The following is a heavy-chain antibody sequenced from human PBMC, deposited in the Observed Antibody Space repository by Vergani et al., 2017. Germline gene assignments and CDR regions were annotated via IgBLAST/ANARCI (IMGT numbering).Heavy chain of an antibody. CDR1: GFTFSSYS. Sequence: EVQLVESGGGLVQPGGSLRLSCAASGFTFSSYSMNWVRQAPGKGLEWVSYISSSSSTIYYADSVKGRFTISRDNSKNTLYLQMNSLRAEDTAVYYCARAIRGYSYGFDYWGQGTLVTVSS. D-gene: IGHD5-18*01. V-gene: IGHV3-48*01. J-gene: IGHJ4*02. CDR3: ARAIRGYSYGFDY. CDR2: ISSSSSTI.